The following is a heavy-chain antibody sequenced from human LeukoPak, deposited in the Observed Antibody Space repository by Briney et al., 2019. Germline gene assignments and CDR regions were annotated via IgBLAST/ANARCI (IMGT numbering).Heavy chain of an antibody. J-gene: IGHJ3*02. D-gene: IGHD5-24*01. Sequence: KPSETLSLTCTVSGGSISSSSYYWGWIRQPPGKGLEWIGSIYYSGSTNYNPSLKSRVTISVDTSKNQFSLKLSSVTAADTAVYYCARGLLDGYTHPAAFDIWGQGTMVTVSS. CDR2: IYYSGST. CDR1: GGSISSSSYY. CDR3: ARGLLDGYTHPAAFDI. V-gene: IGHV4-39*07.